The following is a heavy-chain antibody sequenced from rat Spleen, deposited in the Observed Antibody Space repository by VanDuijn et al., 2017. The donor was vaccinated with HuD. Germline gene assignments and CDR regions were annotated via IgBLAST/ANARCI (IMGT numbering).Heavy chain of an antibody. CDR3: TTYSNWFAY. Sequence: EVQLVESGGGLVQPGRSLKLSCAASGFTFSDYNMAWVRQAPKKGLEWVASISTGGGNTYYRDSVKGRFTISRDNAKSTLYLQMDSLRSEDTATYYCTTYSNWFAYWGQGTLVTVSS. J-gene: IGHJ3*01. CDR2: ISTGGGNT. CDR1: GFTFSDYN. V-gene: IGHV5-27*01.